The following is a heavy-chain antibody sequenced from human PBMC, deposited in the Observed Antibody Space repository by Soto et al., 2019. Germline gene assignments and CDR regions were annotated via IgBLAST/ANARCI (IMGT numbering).Heavy chain of an antibody. Sequence: ASVKVSCKAFGYTFTSYGITWVRQAPGQGLEWMGWISTSHGYTSYAQKVQGRVTMTRDTSTSTAYMELRSLRSDDTAVYYCARDTPTTMIPDYYGMDVWGQGTTVTVSS. CDR3: ARDTPTTMIPDYYGMDV. J-gene: IGHJ6*02. CDR2: ISTSHGYT. D-gene: IGHD3-22*01. CDR1: GYTFTSYG. V-gene: IGHV1-18*01.